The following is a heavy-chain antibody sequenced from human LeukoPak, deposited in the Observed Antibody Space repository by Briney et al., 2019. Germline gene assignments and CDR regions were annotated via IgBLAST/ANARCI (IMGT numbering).Heavy chain of an antibody. Sequence: PGGSLRLSCAASGFTFSSYGMHWVRQAPGKGLEWVAVIWYDGSNKYYADSVKGRFTISRDNSKNTLYLQMNSLRAEDTAVYYCARALISDYTGFDYWGRGTLVTVSS. CDR2: IWYDGSNK. D-gene: IGHD4-11*01. CDR1: GFTFSSYG. J-gene: IGHJ4*02. CDR3: ARALISDYTGFDY. V-gene: IGHV3-33*01.